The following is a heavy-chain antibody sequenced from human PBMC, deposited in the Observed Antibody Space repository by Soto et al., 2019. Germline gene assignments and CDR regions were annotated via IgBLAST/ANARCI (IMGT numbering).Heavy chain of an antibody. CDR2: ISGSGGST. CDR3: AKGSSLIVYYYYMDV. V-gene: IGHV3-23*01. Sequence: PGGSLRLSCAASGFTFSSYAMSWVRQAPGKGLEWVSAISGSGGSTYYADSVKGRFTISRDNSKNTLYLQMNSLRAEDTAVYYCAKGSSLIVYYYYMDVWGKGTTVTVSS. CDR1: GFTFSSYA. J-gene: IGHJ6*03. D-gene: IGHD6-13*01.